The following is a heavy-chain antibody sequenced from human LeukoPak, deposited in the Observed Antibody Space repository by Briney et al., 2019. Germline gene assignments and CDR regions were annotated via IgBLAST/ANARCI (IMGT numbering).Heavy chain of an antibody. V-gene: IGHV3-7*01. CDR1: GFTFSNSW. J-gene: IGHJ5*02. Sequence: PGGSLRLSCAASGFTFSNSWMTWVRQAPGKGLEWVANINEDGSRKYYADSVRGRFTISRDNAKDSLYLQMHSLGAEDTALYWCAREGKTGYSYNWVDPWGRGTLVTVSS. D-gene: IGHD3-9*01. CDR2: INEDGSRK. CDR3: AREGKTGYSYNWVDP.